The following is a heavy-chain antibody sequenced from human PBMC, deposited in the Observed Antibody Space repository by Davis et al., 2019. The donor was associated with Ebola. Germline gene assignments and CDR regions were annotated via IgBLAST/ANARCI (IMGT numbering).Heavy chain of an antibody. CDR2: INPNSGGT. V-gene: IGHV1-2*02. D-gene: IGHD6-19*01. CDR1: GYIFTGYY. J-gene: IGHJ4*02. CDR3: ARVGHSSGWYYFDY. Sequence: ASVKVSCKASGYIFTGYYMHWVRQAPGQGLEWMGWINPNSGGTNYAQKFQGRVTMTRDTSISTAYMELSRLRSDDTAVYYCARVGHSSGWYYFDYWGQGTLVTVSS.